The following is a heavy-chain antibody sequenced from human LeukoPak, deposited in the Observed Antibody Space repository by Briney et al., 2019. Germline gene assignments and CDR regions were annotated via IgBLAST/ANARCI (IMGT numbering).Heavy chain of an antibody. CDR2: NNPSGGST. J-gene: IGHJ3*02. CDR1: GYTFTSYY. D-gene: IGHD1-1*01. V-gene: IGHV1-46*01. Sequence: ASLKLSCKASGYTFTSYYIHWMRQPPRQGHEWLGLNNPSGGSTRYAQKFQGRVTMIRDTSTSAVYMEQSSLSSVDTAVYYCRIGTPGRIWGQGTMVTVSS. CDR3: RIGTPGRI.